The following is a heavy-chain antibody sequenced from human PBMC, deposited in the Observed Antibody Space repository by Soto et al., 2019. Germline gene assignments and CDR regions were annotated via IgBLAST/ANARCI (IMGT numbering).Heavy chain of an antibody. CDR3: AKEGLGTAARQGVFDY. CDR2: MSNDGSNK. Sequence: QVQLVESGGGVVQPGRSLRLSCAASGFPFTSYGMHWVRQAPGKGLEWVAAMSNDGSNKYYVDSVKGRFTITRDNSKNTLYLQMNSLRAEDTAVYYCAKEGLGTAARQGVFDYWGQRTLVTVSS. D-gene: IGHD6-6*01. CDR1: GFPFTSYG. J-gene: IGHJ4*02. V-gene: IGHV3-30*18.